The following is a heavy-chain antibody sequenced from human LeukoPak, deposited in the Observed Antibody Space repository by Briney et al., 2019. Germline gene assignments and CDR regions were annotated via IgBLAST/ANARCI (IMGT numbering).Heavy chain of an antibody. D-gene: IGHD3-9*01. CDR2: INPNSGGT. J-gene: IGHJ4*02. CDR3: ARYLRPYYDILTGYSRPSFDY. V-gene: IGHV1-2*02. Sequence: ASVKVSCKASGYTFTRYYMPWVRQAPGQGLEWMGWINPNSGGTNYAQKFQGRVTMTMDTSISTAYMELSRLKSDDTAVYYCARYLRPYYDILTGYSRPSFDYWGQGTLVTVSS. CDR1: GYTFTRYY.